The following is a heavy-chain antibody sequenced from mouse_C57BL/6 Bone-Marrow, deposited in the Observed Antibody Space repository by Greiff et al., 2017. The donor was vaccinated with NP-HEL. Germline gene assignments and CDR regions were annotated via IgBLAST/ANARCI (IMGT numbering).Heavy chain of an antibody. CDR1: GFSLTSYA. CDR3: ARFYDGYLYWYFDV. V-gene: IGHV2-9-1*01. J-gene: IGHJ1*03. CDR2: IWTGGGT. Sequence: VQLVESGPGLVAPSQSLSITCTVSGFSLTSYAISWVRQPPGKGLEWLGVIWTGGGTNYNSALKSRLSISKDNSKSQVFLKMNSLQTDDTARYYCARFYDGYLYWYFDVWGTGTTVTVSS. D-gene: IGHD2-3*01.